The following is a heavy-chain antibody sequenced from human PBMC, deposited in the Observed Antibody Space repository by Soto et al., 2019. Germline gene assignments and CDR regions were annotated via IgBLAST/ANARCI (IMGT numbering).Heavy chain of an antibody. CDR2: ISSSSSYI. CDR3: AREGLGGYDFNY. V-gene: IGHV3-21*01. Sequence: EVQLVESGGGLVKPGGSLRLSCAASGFTFSSYSMNWVRQAPGKGLEWVSSISSSSSYIYYADSVKGRFTISRDNAKNALYLQMNSLRAEDTAVYYCAREGLGGYDFNYWGQGTLVTVSS. D-gene: IGHD5-12*01. J-gene: IGHJ4*02. CDR1: GFTFSSYS.